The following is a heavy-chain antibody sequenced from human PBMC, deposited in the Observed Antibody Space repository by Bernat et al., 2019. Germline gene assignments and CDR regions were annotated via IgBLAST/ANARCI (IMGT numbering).Heavy chain of an antibody. CDR1: GFTFSSYA. Sequence: EVQLVESGGGLVQPGGSLRLSCAASGFTFSSYAMSWVRQAPGKGLEWVSGISGSGGRTYYADAVKGRFTISRDNSKNTLYLQMNSLRAEDTDVYYCAKSNQRARPLEVYWGQGTLVTVSS. J-gene: IGHJ4*02. CDR3: AKSNQRARPLEVY. D-gene: IGHD6-25*01. CDR2: ISGSGGRT. V-gene: IGHV3-23*04.